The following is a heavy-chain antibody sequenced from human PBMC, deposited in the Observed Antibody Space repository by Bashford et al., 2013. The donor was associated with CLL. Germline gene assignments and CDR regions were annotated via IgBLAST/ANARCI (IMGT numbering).Heavy chain of an antibody. CDR2: IYSCGST. D-gene: IGHD6-19*01. Sequence: GGSLRLSCAASGFTVSSNYMSWVRQAPGKGLEWVSVIYSCGSTYYADSVKGRFTISRDNSKNTLYLQMNSLRAEDTAVYYCARESGGGWSASTKDAFDIWGQGTMVTVSS. CDR1: GFTVSSNY. J-gene: IGHJ3*02. V-gene: IGHV3-66*03. CDR3: ARESGGGWSASTKDAFDI.